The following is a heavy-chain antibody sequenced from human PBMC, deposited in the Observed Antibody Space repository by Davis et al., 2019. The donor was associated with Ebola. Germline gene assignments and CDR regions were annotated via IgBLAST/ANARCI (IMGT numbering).Heavy chain of an antibody. J-gene: IGHJ5*02. CDR3: ARAALLWFREPPGP. V-gene: IGHV4-34*01. D-gene: IGHD3-10*01. CDR2: INHSGST. Sequence: GSLRLSCAVYGGSFSGYYWSWIRQPPGKGLEWIGEINHSGSTNYNPSLKSRVTISVDTSKNQFSLKLSSVTAADTAVYYCARAALLWFREPPGPWGQGTLVTVSS. CDR1: GGSFSGYY.